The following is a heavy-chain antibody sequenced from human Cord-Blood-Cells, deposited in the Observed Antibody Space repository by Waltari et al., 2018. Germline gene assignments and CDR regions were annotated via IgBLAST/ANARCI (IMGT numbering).Heavy chain of an antibody. Sequence: QVQLVEAGGGVVQPWRSRRLSCAASGFTFSSYAMQRVRQAPGKGLEWVAVISYDGSNKYYADSVKGRFTISRDNSKNTLYLQMNSLRAEDTAVYYCARELAARGFDYWGQGTLVTVSS. CDR2: ISYDGSNK. CDR3: ARELAARGFDY. V-gene: IGHV3-30-3*01. J-gene: IGHJ4*02. D-gene: IGHD6-6*01. CDR1: GFTFSSYA.